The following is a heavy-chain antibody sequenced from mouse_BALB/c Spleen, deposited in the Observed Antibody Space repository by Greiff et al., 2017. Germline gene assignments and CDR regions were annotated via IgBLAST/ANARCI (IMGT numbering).Heavy chain of an antibody. CDR3: ARSITTVVSNAMDY. J-gene: IGHJ4*01. CDR1: GFTFSSYA. D-gene: IGHD1-1*01. CDR2: ISSGGSYT. V-gene: IGHV5-9-4*01. Sequence: EVKLVESGGGLVKHGGSLKLSCAASGFTFSSYAMSWVRQSPEKRLEWVAEISSGGSYTYYPATVTGRFTISRDNAKNTLYLEMSSLRSEDTAMYYCARSITTVVSNAMDYWGQGTSVTVSS.